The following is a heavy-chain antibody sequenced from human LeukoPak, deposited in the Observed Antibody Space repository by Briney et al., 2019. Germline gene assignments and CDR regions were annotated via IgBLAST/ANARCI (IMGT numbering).Heavy chain of an antibody. D-gene: IGHD6-19*01. Sequence: ASVKVSCKASGGTFSSYAISWVRQAPGQGLEWMGRIIPILGIANYAQKFQGRVTITADKSTSTAYMELSSLRSEDTAVYYCATSSEGIAVALDYWGQGTLVTVSS. V-gene: IGHV1-69*04. CDR1: GGTFSSYA. CDR2: IIPILGIA. J-gene: IGHJ4*02. CDR3: ATSSEGIAVALDY.